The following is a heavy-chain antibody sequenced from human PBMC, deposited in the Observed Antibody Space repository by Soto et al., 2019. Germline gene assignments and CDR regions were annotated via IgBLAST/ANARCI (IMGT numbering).Heavy chain of an antibody. CDR1: GGPFSSYA. CDR2: IIPIFGTA. J-gene: IGHJ3*02. V-gene: IGHV1-69*01. D-gene: IGHD6-13*01. CDR3: ARVKQQLGDDAFDI. Sequence: QVQLVQSGAEVKKPGSSVKVSCKASGGPFSSYAISWGRQAPGQGLEWMGGIIPIFGTATYAQKFQGRVTITADEATSTAYMELSSLRSEDTSVYYCARVKQQLGDDAFDILGQWTMVTVSS.